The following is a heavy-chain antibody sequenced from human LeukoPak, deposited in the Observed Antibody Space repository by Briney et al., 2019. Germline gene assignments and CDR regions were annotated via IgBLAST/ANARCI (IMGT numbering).Heavy chain of an antibody. J-gene: IGHJ3*02. V-gene: IGHV3-48*01. CDR2: ISSSSSTI. CDR3: ARDGAGYSSSPDDAFDI. CDR1: GFTFSSYS. D-gene: IGHD6-13*01. Sequence: GGSLRLSCAASGFTFSSYSMNWVRQAPGKGLEWVSYISSSSSTIYYADSVKGRFTISRDNAKNSLYLQMNSLRAEDTAVYYCARDGAGYSSSPDDAFDIWGQGTMVTVSS.